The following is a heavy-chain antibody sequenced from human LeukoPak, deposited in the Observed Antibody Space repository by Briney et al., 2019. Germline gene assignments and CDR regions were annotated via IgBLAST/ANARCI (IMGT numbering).Heavy chain of an antibody. J-gene: IGHJ5*02. CDR1: GGSISSYY. CDR2: IYYSGNT. D-gene: IGHD3-10*01. V-gene: IGHV4-59*01. Sequence: IPSETLSLTCTVSGGSISSYYWSWIRQPPGKGLEWIGYIYYSGNTNYNPSLKSRVTISVDTSKNQFSLKATSVTAADTAVYYCARPGISMVRSTWWFDPWGRGTLVTVSS. CDR3: ARPGISMVRSTWWFDP.